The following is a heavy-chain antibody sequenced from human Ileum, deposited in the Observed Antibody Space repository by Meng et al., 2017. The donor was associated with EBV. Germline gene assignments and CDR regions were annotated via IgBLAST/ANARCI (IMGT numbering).Heavy chain of an antibody. J-gene: IGHJ5*02. D-gene: IGHD3-16*01. CDR1: GYTFINHD. CDR2: MNSYTGNA. V-gene: IGHV1-8*01. CDR3: ARGSGAGGRDWFDP. Sequence: QVHLVQSGAEVKKPGASVKVSCKAPGYTFINHDINWVRQAAGQGLESIGWMNSYTGNAGYAQKFRGRVTMTRDTSINTAYLEVISLTSEDTAVYYCARGSGAGGRDWFDPWGQGTLVTVSS.